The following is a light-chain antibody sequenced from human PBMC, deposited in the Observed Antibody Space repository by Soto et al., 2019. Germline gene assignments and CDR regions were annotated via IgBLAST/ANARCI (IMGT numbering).Light chain of an antibody. CDR1: QNIGVY. Sequence: IQLTQSPSSLSASVGYSVTLTCRASQNIGVYLNWYQKKPGKAPKLLIHAASSLHSGVPSTFSGSGSGTDFALTISSLQPEDFATYYCHQTAANPWTFAQGTKVDI. V-gene: IGKV1-39*01. CDR3: HQTAANPWT. CDR2: AAS. J-gene: IGKJ1*01.